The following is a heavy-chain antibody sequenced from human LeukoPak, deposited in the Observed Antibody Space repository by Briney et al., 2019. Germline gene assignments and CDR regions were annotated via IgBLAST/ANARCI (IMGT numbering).Heavy chain of an antibody. CDR1: GFAFSSYA. CDR2: ISRRDDYT. J-gene: IGHJ4*02. CDR3: ANDYRAGSFHDF. V-gene: IGHV3-23*01. Sequence: PGGSLRHLCAASGFAFSSYAVSWVRQPPGKGLEWVSVISRRDDYTYYADSVKGRFTISRDNSKNTLYLQMNTLRAEDTAVYYCANDYRAGSFHDFWGQGTVATVSS. D-gene: IGHD3-10*01.